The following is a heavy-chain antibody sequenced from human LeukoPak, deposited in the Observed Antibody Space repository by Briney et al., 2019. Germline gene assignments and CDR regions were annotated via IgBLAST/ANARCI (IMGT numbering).Heavy chain of an antibody. CDR2: ISSSGTNT. D-gene: IGHD5-12*01. CDR1: GFTFSVYK. CDR3: TALTVANNIYY. J-gene: IGHJ4*02. V-gene: IGHV3-48*03. Sequence: GGSLRLSCAASGFTFSVYKMHWVRQAPGKGLEWVSDISSSGTNTYYADSVKGRFTISRDNAKNTLYLQMNSLRAEDTVVYYCTALTVANNIYYGGQGTLVTVSS.